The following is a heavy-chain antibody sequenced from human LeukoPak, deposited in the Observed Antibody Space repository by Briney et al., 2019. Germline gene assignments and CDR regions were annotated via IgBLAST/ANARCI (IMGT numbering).Heavy chain of an antibody. CDR2: IYYSGNT. D-gene: IGHD4-23*01. Sequence: TSETLSLTCTVSGGSISSYYWSWIRRPPGKGLEWIGYIYYSGNTNYNPSLKSRVTISVDTSKKQFSLELSSVTAADTAVYYCARDPYGGNSKDAFDIWGQGTMVTVSS. J-gene: IGHJ3*02. V-gene: IGHV4-59*01. CDR1: GGSISSYY. CDR3: ARDPYGGNSKDAFDI.